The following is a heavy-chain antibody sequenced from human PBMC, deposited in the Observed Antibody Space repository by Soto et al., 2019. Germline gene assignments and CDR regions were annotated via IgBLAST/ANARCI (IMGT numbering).Heavy chain of an antibody. J-gene: IGHJ3*02. D-gene: IGHD6-19*01. CDR1: GFTFSDYY. Sequence: QVQLVESGGGLVKPGGSLRLSCAASGFTFSDYYMSWIRQAPGKGLEWVSHTSNSGYTTYYADSVKGRFTISRDNAKNSLHLQMNSLRAEDTAVYYCARASAEVAGFAFDIWGHGTMVTVSS. V-gene: IGHV3-11*01. CDR3: ARASAEVAGFAFDI. CDR2: TSNSGYTT.